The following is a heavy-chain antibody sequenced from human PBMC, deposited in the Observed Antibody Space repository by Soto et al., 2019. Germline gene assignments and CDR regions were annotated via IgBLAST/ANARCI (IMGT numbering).Heavy chain of an antibody. D-gene: IGHD6-19*01. J-gene: IGHJ4*02. CDR1: GFTFDDYA. CDR2: ISWNSGSI. CDR3: AKALSSGSTDFDY. Sequence: EVQLVESGGGLVQPGRSLRLSCAASGFTFDDYAMHWVRQAPGKGLEWVSGISWNSGSIGYADSVKGRFTISRDNAKNSLYLQMNSLRAEDTALYYCAKALSSGSTDFDYWGQGPLVTVSS. V-gene: IGHV3-9*01.